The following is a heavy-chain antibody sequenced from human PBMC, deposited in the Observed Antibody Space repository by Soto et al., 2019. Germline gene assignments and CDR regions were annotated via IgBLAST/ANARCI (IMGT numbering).Heavy chain of an antibody. D-gene: IGHD3-3*01. V-gene: IGHV4-39*01. CDR1: GGSISSSSYY. J-gene: IGHJ4*02. CDR3: ARRPVTYDFWSGYPTADY. Sequence: SETLSLTCTVSGGSISSSSYYWGWIRQPPGKGLEWIGSIYYSGSTYYNPSLKSRVTISVDTSKNQFSLKLSSVTAADTAVYYCARRPVTYDFWSGYPTADYWGQGTLVTVSS. CDR2: IYYSGST.